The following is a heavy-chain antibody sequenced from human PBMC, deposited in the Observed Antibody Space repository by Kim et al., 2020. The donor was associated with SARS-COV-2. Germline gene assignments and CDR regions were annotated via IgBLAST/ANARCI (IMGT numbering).Heavy chain of an antibody. J-gene: IGHJ4*02. V-gene: IGHV3-23*01. Sequence: GGYLRLSCAASGFTFSSYAMSWVRQAPGKGLEWVSAISGSGGSTYYADSVKGRFTISRDNSKNTLYLQMNSLRAEDTAVYYCAKGIRITMVRGVRAGTHDYGGQGTRVTVSS. D-gene: IGHD3-10*01. CDR2: ISGSGGST. CDR3: AKGIRITMVRGVRAGTHDY. CDR1: GFTFSSYA.